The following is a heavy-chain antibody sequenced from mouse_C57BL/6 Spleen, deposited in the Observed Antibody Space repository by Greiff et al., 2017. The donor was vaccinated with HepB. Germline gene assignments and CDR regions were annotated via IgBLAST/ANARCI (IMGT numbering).Heavy chain of an antibody. CDR3: ARVITTSSSRRGYAMDY. CDR2: LYPRSGNT. CDR1: GYTFTSYG. V-gene: IGHV1-81*01. Sequence: VQLQQSGAELARPGASVKLSCKASGYTFTSYGISWVKQRTGQGLEWIGELYPRSGNTYYNEKFKGKATLTADKSSSTAYMELRSLTSEDSAVYFCARVITTSSSRRGYAMDYWGQGTSVTVSS. J-gene: IGHJ4*01. D-gene: IGHD1-1*01.